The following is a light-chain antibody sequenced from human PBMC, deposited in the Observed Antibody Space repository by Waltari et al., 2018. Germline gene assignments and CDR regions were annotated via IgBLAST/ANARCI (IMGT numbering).Light chain of an antibody. CDR2: AAS. V-gene: IGKV1-39*01. CDR1: QSISSY. Sequence: IQMTPSPSSLSASIGDRLTITCRASQSISSYFNWYQQKPGKAPKLLIYAASSLQSGVPSRFSGSGSGTDFTLTISSLQPEDFATYYCQQSYSTPTCTFGQGTKVEIK. CDR3: QQSYSTPTCT. J-gene: IGKJ1*01.